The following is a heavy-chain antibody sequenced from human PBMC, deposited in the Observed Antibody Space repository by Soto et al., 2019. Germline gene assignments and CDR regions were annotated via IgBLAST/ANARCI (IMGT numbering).Heavy chain of an antibody. CDR3: ARPSGSYGDYAWSLKY. Sequence: QVPLVQSGAEVKKPGASVKVSRKASGYPFTGYSVGWVRQAPGQGLEWMGWISAYSGDTYYAQRFQDRLSMTTDASTSTAYMELRSLRSDDTAVYYCARPSGSYGDYAWSLKYWGQGTLVTVSS. D-gene: IGHD4-17*01. CDR1: GYPFTGYS. CDR2: ISAYSGDT. V-gene: IGHV1-18*01. J-gene: IGHJ4*02.